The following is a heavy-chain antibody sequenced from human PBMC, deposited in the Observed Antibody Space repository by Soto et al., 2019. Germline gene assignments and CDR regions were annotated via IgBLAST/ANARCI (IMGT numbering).Heavy chain of an antibody. Sequence: PSETLSLTCTVSGGSISSGGYYWSWIRQHPGKGLEWIGYIYYSGSTYYNPSLKSRVTISVDTSKNQFSLKLSSVTAADTAVYYCARGGGYSSSWNSGGYYYYGMDVWGQGTTVTVSS. V-gene: IGHV4-31*03. J-gene: IGHJ6*02. CDR1: GGSISSGGYY. D-gene: IGHD6-13*01. CDR2: IYYSGST. CDR3: ARGGGYSSSWNSGGYYYYGMDV.